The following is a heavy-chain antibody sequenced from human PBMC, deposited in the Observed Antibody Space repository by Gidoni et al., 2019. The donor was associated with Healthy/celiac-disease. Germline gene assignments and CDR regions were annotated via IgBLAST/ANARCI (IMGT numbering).Heavy chain of an antibody. D-gene: IGHD6-13*01. Sequence: QVQLQESGPGLVKPSQTLSLTCTVSCVSISTGSYYWSWIRQPAGKGLEWIGRIYTSGSTNYNPSLKSRVTISVDTSKKQFSLKLSSVTAADTAVYYCARGSIAAARGHWFDPWGQGTLVTVSS. CDR1: CVSISTGSYY. CDR3: ARGSIAAARGHWFDP. CDR2: IYTSGST. J-gene: IGHJ5*02. V-gene: IGHV4-61*02.